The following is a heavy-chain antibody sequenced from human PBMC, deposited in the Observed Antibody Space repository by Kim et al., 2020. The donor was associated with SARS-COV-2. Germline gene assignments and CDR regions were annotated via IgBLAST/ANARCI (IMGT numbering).Heavy chain of an antibody. CDR3: ARDSMYNRVNNCFDP. J-gene: IGHJ5*02. CDR1: GYTFTGYS. CDR2: INPNSGDT. V-gene: IGHV1-2*06. D-gene: IGHD1-1*01. Sequence: ASVKVSCKASGYTFTGYSLHWVRQAPGQGLQWMGRINPNSGDTNYAQEFQGRVTMTRDTSISTAYMELSVLTSDDTAMYYCARDSMYNRVNNCFDPWGQG.